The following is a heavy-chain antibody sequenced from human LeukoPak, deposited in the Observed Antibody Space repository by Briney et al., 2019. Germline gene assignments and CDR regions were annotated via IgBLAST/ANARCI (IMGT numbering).Heavy chain of an antibody. CDR2: INHSGST. D-gene: IGHD1-26*01. CDR1: GGSFGGYY. J-gene: IGHJ4*02. CDR3: ARAMNKLGATTRALDY. Sequence: SETLSLTCAVYGGSFGGYYWSWIRQPPGKGLEWIGEINHSGSTNYNPSLKSRVTISVDTSKNQFSLKLSSVTAADTAVYYCARAMNKLGATTRALDYWGQGTLVTVSS. V-gene: IGHV4-34*01.